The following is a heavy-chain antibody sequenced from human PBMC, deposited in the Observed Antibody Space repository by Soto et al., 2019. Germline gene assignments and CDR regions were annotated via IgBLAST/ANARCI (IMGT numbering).Heavy chain of an antibody. J-gene: IGHJ4*02. D-gene: IGHD1-26*01. V-gene: IGHV1-58*01. Sequence: QMQLVQSGPEVKKPGTSVKVSCKASGFTFTTSAVQWVRQARGQRLEWIGWIVVGSGNTNYAQKFQERVTITRDMSTSTAHLELSSLRSDDTAVYYCAAGGIVGGTFSFDYWGQGTLVTVSS. CDR2: IVVGSGNT. CDR3: AAGGIVGGTFSFDY. CDR1: GFTFTTSA.